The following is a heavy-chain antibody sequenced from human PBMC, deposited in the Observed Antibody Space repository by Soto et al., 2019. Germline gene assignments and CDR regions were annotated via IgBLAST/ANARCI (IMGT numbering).Heavy chain of an antibody. Sequence: SETLSLTCTVSGGSISSSSYYWGWIRQPPGKGLEWIGSIYYSGSTYYNPSLKSRVTISVDTSKNQFSLKLSSVTAADTAVYYCARLNAGVPAANVDYYYYYMDVWGKGTTVTVSS. V-gene: IGHV4-39*01. J-gene: IGHJ6*03. CDR1: GGSISSSSYY. D-gene: IGHD2-2*01. CDR2: IYYSGST. CDR3: ARLNAGVPAANVDYYYYYMDV.